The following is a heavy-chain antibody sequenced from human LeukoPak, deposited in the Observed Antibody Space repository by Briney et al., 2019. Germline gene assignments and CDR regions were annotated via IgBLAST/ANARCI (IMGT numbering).Heavy chain of an antibody. D-gene: IGHD1-7*01. J-gene: IGHJ3*02. CDR2: IIPIFGTA. Sequence: PGASVKVSCKASGGTFSSYAISWVRQAPGQGLEWMGGIIPIFGTANYAQKFQGRVTITADESTSTAYMELSSLRSEDTAVYYCARDRVELQNDAFDIWGQGTMVTVSS. V-gene: IGHV1-69*13. CDR3: ARDRVELQNDAFDI. CDR1: GGTFSSYA.